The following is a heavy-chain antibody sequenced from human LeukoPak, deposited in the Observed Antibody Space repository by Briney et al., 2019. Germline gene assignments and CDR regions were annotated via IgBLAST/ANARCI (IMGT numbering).Heavy chain of an antibody. D-gene: IGHD3-10*02. CDR3: ARDHVLGWGY. V-gene: IGHV3-74*01. CDR2: MNSDGSSI. CDR1: GFTFSRYW. Sequence: GGSLRLSCAASGFTFSRYWMQWVRQAPGKGLVWVSRMNSDGSSINYADSVKGRFTISRDNAKNTLYLQMNSLSAEDTAIYYCARDHVLGWGYWGQGTLVTVSS. J-gene: IGHJ4*02.